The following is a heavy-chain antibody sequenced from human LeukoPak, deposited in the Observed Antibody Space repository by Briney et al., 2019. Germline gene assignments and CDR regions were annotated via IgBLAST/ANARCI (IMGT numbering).Heavy chain of an antibody. CDR3: ARAQSLTAPAGTFANS. Sequence: ASVKVSCKASGYTFTGYFLHWVRRAPARGSEWMRWINPNSGGTYYTQRFQGRVTMTRDTSISTAYMELSSLRSDDTAVYYCARAQSLTAPAGTFANSWGQGTLVTVSS. V-gene: IGHV1-2*02. D-gene: IGHD6-13*01. CDR1: GYTFTGYF. J-gene: IGHJ4*02. CDR2: INPNSGGT.